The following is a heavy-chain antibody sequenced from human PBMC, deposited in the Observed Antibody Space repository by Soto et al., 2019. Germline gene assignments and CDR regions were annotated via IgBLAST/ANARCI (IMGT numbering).Heavy chain of an antibody. D-gene: IGHD3-16*01. CDR1: GFTFSDSA. CDR2: IRGKPRSYTT. V-gene: IGHV3-73*01. J-gene: IGHJ4*02. Sequence: EVQLVESGGGLVQPGGSLKLSCTASGFTFSDSAFHWVRQASGNGLEWVGRIRGKPRSYTTAYAASVKGRFTISRDDSKNTAYLQMNSLKTEDTAVYYCTRHDDYIWGRHGFWGQGTLVTVSS. CDR3: TRHDDYIWGRHGF.